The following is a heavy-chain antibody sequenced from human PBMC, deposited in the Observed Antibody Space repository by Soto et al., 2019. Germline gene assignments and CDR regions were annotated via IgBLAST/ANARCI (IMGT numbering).Heavy chain of an antibody. CDR1: GFTFTSYT. CDR3: ARARSSFPYFFDY. D-gene: IGHD3-3*02. Sequence: GGSLRLSCTASGFTFTSYTMNWVRQAPGKGLECVSYISSSSGTIHYADSVEGRFTISRDNTENSLYLQMDSLRAEDTAVYYCARARSSFPYFFDYWGQGALVTVSS. J-gene: IGHJ4*02. V-gene: IGHV3-48*01. CDR2: ISSSSGTI.